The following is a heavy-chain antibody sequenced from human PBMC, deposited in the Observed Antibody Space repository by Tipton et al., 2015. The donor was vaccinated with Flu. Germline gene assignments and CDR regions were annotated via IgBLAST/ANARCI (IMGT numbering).Heavy chain of an antibody. CDR2: IYTSGST. CDR3: AREGFDSSGYRAGDAFDI. Sequence: TLSLTCTVSGGSISSGSYYWSWIRQPAGKGLEWIGRIYTSGSTSYSPSLKSRVTISVDTSKNQFSLKLSSVTAADTAVYYCAREGFDSSGYRAGDAFDIWGQGTMVTVSS. V-gene: IGHV4-61*02. J-gene: IGHJ3*02. CDR1: GGSISSGSYY. D-gene: IGHD3-22*01.